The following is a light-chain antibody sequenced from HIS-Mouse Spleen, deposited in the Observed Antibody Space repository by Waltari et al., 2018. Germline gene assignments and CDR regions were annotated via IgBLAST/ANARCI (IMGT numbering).Light chain of an antibody. Sequence: QTVVTQEPSFSVSPGGTVTLTCGLSSGSGSPSSYPSGYPQTPGQAPRTLIYSTNTRSSGVPDRFSGSILGNKAALTITGAQADDESDYYCVLYMGSGIWVFGGGTKLTVL. J-gene: IGLJ3*02. CDR2: STN. CDR1: SGSGSPSSY. CDR3: VLYMGSGIWV. V-gene: IGLV8-61*01.